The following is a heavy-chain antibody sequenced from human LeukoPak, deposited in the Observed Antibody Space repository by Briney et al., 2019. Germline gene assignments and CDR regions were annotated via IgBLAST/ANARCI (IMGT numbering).Heavy chain of an antibody. Sequence: GGSLRLSCAVSGFTFSSYWMHWVRQAPGKGLVWVSRINGDGSTTSYADSVKSRFTISRDNAKNTLYLQMNSLRAEDTAVYYCARDRGYCSGGSCFILDYWGQGTLVTVSS. CDR2: INGDGSTT. V-gene: IGHV3-74*01. J-gene: IGHJ4*02. CDR3: ARDRGYCSGGSCFILDY. CDR1: GFTFSSYW. D-gene: IGHD2-15*01.